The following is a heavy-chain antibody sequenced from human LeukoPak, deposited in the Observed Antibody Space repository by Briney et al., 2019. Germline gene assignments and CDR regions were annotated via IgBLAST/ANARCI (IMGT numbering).Heavy chain of an antibody. J-gene: IGHJ6*03. CDR2: INYGGDT. Sequence: PSETLSLTCGVDGGSFSGYDWSWVRQPPGKGLEWIGEINYGGDTNYNPSLKSRVTISVDTSKKQFSLKVRSVTAADTAVYYCARGLGWKVTTMGLFYMDVWGEGATVTVSS. CDR3: ARGLGWKVTTMGLFYMDV. V-gene: IGHV4-34*01. D-gene: IGHD4-11*01. CDR1: GGSFSGYD.